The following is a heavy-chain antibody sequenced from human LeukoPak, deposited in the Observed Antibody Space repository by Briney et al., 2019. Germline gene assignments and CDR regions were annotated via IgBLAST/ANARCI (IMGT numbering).Heavy chain of an antibody. Sequence: ATVKVSCKASGYTFTSYGISWVRQAPGQGLEWMGWISAYNGNTNYAQKLQGRVTMTTDTSTSTAYTELRSLRSDDTAVYYCARGSPYGDGANYFDYWGQGTLVTVSS. CDR1: GYTFTSYG. CDR2: ISAYNGNT. CDR3: ARGSPYGDGANYFDY. J-gene: IGHJ4*02. V-gene: IGHV1-18*01. D-gene: IGHD4-17*01.